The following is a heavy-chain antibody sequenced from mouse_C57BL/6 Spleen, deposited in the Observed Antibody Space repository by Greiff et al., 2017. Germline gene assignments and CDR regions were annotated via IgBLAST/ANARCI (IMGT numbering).Heavy chain of an antibody. Sequence: VQLQQSGAELVRPGASVTLSCKASGYTFTDYEMHWVKQTPVHGLEWIGAIDPETGGTAYNQKFKGKAILTADKSSSTAYMELRSLTSEDSAVYYCTMDDGYYTWFAYWGQGTLVTVSA. CDR1: GYTFTDYE. CDR2: IDPETGGT. J-gene: IGHJ3*01. V-gene: IGHV1-15*01. D-gene: IGHD2-3*01. CDR3: TMDDGYYTWFAY.